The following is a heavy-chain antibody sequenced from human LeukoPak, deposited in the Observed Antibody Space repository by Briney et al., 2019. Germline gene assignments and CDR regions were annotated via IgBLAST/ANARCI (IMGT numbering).Heavy chain of an antibody. J-gene: IGHJ4*02. CDR1: GYTFTSYY. Sequence: GASVKVSCKASGYTFTSYYMHWVRQAPGQGLEWMGIINPSGGSTSYAQKFQGRVTMTRDTSTSTVYMELSSLRSEDTAVYHCARDSGGDYYGSGIHYWGQGTLVTVSS. CDR3: ARDSGGDYYGSGIHY. V-gene: IGHV1-46*01. D-gene: IGHD3-10*01. CDR2: INPSGGST.